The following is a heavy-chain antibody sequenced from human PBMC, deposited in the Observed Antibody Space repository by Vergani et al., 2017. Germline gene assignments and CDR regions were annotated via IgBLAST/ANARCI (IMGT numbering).Heavy chain of an antibody. J-gene: IGHJ4*02. CDR1: GFTFSSYS. CDR2: ISSSSSYI. Sequence: EVQLVESGGGLVKPGGSLRLSCAASGFTFSSYSMNWVRQAPGKGLEWVSSISSSSSYIYYADSVKGRLTISRDNAKHSLYLQMNSRRAEDTAVYYCARGVYGDYVVFDYWGQGTLVTVSS. CDR3: ARGVYGDYVVFDY. D-gene: IGHD4-17*01. V-gene: IGHV3-21*01.